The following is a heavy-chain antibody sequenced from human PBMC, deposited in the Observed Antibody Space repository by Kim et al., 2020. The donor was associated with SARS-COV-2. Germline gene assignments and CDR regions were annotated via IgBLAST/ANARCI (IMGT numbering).Heavy chain of an antibody. V-gene: IGHV4-59*01. J-gene: IGHJ4*02. CDR3: ARSMITFGGVIVGECYFDY. D-gene: IGHD3-16*02. Sequence: SRVTISVDTSKNQFSLKLSSVTAADTAVYYCARSMITFGGVIVGECYFDYWGQGTLVTVSS.